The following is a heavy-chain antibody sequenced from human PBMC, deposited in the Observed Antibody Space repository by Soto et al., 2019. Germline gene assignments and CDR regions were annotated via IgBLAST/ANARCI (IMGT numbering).Heavy chain of an antibody. CDR3: ARRYSSSWSGFDP. V-gene: IGHV3-7*01. CDR1: GVTFSSYW. CDR2: IKQDGGEK. Sequence: PGGSLRLSCAASGVTFSSYWMSWGRQAPGKVLGWVANIKQDGGEKYYVDSVKGRFTISRDNAKNSLYLQMNSLRVEDTALYYCARRYSSSWSGFDPWGQGTRVTGS. D-gene: IGHD6-13*01. J-gene: IGHJ5*02.